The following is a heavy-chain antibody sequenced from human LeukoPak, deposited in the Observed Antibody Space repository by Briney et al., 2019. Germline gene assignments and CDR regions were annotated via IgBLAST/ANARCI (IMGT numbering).Heavy chain of an antibody. CDR2: ISGSGGST. Sequence: GGSLRLSCAASGFTFSSYAMSWVRQAPGKGLEWVSAISGSGGSTYYADSVKGRFTISRDNSKNTLYLQMNSLRAEDTAVYYCAKGRPTHSSSSGYYFDYWGQGTLVTVSS. D-gene: IGHD6-6*01. J-gene: IGHJ4*02. CDR3: AKGRPTHSSSSGYYFDY. V-gene: IGHV3-23*01. CDR1: GFTFSSYA.